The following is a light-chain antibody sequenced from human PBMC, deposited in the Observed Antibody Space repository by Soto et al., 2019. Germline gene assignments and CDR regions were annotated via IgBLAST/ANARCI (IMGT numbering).Light chain of an antibody. CDR1: QSVSTF. CDR2: GAS. Sequence: EILMTQSTATLSVSPGERAALSCRVSQSVSTFLAWYQHKPGQAPRLLIYGASTRATGIPARFSGSGSGTEFTLTISSLQSEDSAVYYCQQYNHWPWTFGQGIKVEIK. V-gene: IGKV3-15*01. CDR3: QQYNHWPWT. J-gene: IGKJ1*01.